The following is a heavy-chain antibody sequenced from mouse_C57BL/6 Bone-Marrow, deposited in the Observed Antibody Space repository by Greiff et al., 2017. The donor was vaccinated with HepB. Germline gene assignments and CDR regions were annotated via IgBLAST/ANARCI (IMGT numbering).Heavy chain of an antibody. D-gene: IGHD2-4*01. Sequence: QVQLQQPGAELVMPGASVKLSCKASGYTFTSYWMHWVKQRPGQGLEWIGEIDPSDSYTNYNQKFKGKSTLTVDKSSSTAYMQLSSLTSEDSAVYYCARRDYDYDGRHYYAMDYRGQGTSVTVSS. CDR1: GYTFTSYW. V-gene: IGHV1-69*01. J-gene: IGHJ4*01. CDR2: IDPSDSYT. CDR3: ARRDYDYDGRHYYAMDY.